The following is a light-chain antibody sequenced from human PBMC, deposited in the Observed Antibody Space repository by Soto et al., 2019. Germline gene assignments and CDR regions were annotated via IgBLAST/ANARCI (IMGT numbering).Light chain of an antibody. Sequence: ELVMTQSPGTLSLSPGERATLSCRASQSVSSSYLAWYQQQPGQAPRLLIYGASSRATGIPDRFSGSGSGTDFTLTISRLETEDFAVYYCQQYGSSYTFGQGTKLEIK. V-gene: IGKV3-20*01. CDR2: GAS. CDR1: QSVSSSY. CDR3: QQYGSSYT. J-gene: IGKJ2*01.